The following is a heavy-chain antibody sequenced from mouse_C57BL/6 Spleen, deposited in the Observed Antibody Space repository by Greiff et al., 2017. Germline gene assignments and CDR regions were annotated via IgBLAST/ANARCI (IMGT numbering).Heavy chain of an antibody. CDR3: ARKQLRPSYYFDY. J-gene: IGHJ2*01. CDR1: GYTFTGYW. CDR2: ILPGSGNT. V-gene: IGHV1-9*01. Sequence: VQLQQSGAELMKPGASVKLSCKATGYTFTGYWIEWVKQRPGHGLEWIGEILPGSGNTNYNDKFKGKATFTADTSSNTAYMQLSSLTTEDSAIYYCARKQLRPSYYFDYWGQGTTLTVSS. D-gene: IGHD3-2*02.